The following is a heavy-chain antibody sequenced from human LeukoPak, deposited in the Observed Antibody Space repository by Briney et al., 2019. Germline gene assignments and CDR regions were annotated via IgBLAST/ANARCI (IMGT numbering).Heavy chain of an antibody. Sequence: ASVKVSCKASGGTFSSYAISWVRQAPGQGLEWMGGIIPIFGTANYAQKFQGRVTITADKSTSTAYMELSSLRSEDTAVYYCATGADVSSSWLYYFDYWGQGTLVTVSS. V-gene: IGHV1-69*06. CDR3: ATGADVSSSWLYYFDY. CDR1: GGTFSSYA. J-gene: IGHJ4*02. CDR2: IIPIFGTA. D-gene: IGHD6-13*01.